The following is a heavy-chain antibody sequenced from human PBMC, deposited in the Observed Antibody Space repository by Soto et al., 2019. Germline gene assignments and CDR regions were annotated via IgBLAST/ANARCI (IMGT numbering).Heavy chain of an antibody. V-gene: IGHV3-23*01. CDR2: ISGSGGST. J-gene: IGHJ5*02. CDR3: AKGPWVVVVPAANNWFDP. CDR1: GFTFSSYA. D-gene: IGHD2-2*01. Sequence: GGSLRLSCAASGFTFSSYAMSWGRQAPGKGLEWVSAISGSGGSTYYADSVKGRFTISRDNSKNTLYLQMNSLRAEDTAVYYCAKGPWVVVVPAANNWFDPWGQGTLVTVSS.